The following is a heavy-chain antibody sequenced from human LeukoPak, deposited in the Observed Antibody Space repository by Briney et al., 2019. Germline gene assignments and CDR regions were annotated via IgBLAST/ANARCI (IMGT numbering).Heavy chain of an antibody. D-gene: IGHD2-2*01. CDR1: RFTFTGSA. Sequence: HPRWTLRLSRAASRFTFTGSAMHWGRQASGKGVEGVGRIRSKANSYATAYAASVKGRFTISRDYSKSTAYLQMNSLKTEYTAVYYCTLRSTSKLDYGGQGTLVTVPS. J-gene: IGHJ4*02. V-gene: IGHV3-73*01. CDR2: IRSKANSYAT. CDR3: TLRSTSKLDY.